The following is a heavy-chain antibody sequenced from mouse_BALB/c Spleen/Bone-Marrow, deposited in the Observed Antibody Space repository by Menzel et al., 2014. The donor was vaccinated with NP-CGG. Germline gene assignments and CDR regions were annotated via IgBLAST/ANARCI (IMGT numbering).Heavy chain of an antibody. CDR3: SRENSLLRLRAMDY. V-gene: IGHV6-6*02. CDR2: IRLESNNYAT. D-gene: IGHD1-2*01. Sequence: EVKVEESGGGLVQPGGSMKLSCVASGFTFSNYWMNWVRQSPEKGLEWVAEIRLESNNYATLYAESVKGRFTLSRDDSKSSVYLQMNNLRAEGTGIYYCSRENSLLRLRAMDYWGQGTSVTVSS. CDR1: GFTFSNYW. J-gene: IGHJ4*01.